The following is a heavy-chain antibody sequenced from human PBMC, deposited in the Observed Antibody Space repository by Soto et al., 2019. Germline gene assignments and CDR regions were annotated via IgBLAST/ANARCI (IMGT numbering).Heavy chain of an antibody. CDR2: IFSNDEK. D-gene: IGHD3-3*01. CDR1: GYSLSNARLG. J-gene: IGHJ1*01. CDR3: ARLWSGARYIQY. V-gene: IGHV2-26*01. Sequence: QITLKESGPVLVKSTETLTLTCTVSGYSLSNARLGVSWIRQPPGKALEWLAHIFSNDEKSYNTSLESRPTTSKDISSNPLLLTVTSMDPVDTATYYCARLWSGARYIQYWGQGILVTVTS.